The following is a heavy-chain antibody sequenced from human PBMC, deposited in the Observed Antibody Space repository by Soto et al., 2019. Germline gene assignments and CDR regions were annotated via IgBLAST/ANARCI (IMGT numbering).Heavy chain of an antibody. CDR2: INHSGST. CDR1: GGSFIGYY. V-gene: IGHV4-34*01. J-gene: IGHJ4*02. CDR3: ARTLTYYDYVWGSYRSHDFDY. Sequence: SETLSLTCAVYGGSFIGYYCIFIRHPPFKGREWIGEINHSGSTNYNPSLKSRVTISVDTSKNQFSLKLSSVTAADTAVYYCARTLTYYDYVWGSYRSHDFDYWGQGTLVTVSS. D-gene: IGHD3-16*02.